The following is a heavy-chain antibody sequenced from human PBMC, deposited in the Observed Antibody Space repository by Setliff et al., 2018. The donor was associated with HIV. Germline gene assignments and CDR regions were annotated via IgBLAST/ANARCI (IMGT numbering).Heavy chain of an antibody. V-gene: IGHV5-51*01. D-gene: IGHD6-13*01. CDR1: GSNFRTRW. Sequence: GESLKISCKVSGSNFRTRWIGWVRQTPEKGLEWMGNIYPDDSDAEYNPSFEGHVTMSVDKSITTVYLQWTSLRASDTAMYYCARVFSAGWFDSWGQGTLVTVSS. CDR2: IYPDDSDA. CDR3: ARVFSAGWFDS. J-gene: IGHJ5*01.